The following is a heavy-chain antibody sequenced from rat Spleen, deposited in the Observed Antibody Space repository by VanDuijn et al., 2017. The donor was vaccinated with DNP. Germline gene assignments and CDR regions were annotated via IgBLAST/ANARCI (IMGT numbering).Heavy chain of an antibody. CDR1: EFTFRRSD. Sequence: EVQLVESGGGLVQPGRSLKISCVASEFTFRRSDVAWVRQAPTRGLEWVASISPSGANIYYRDSVKGRFTISRDIPKSTLYLQMDSLRSEDTATYYCARENYYSGDYWGQGTLVTVSS. CDR3: ARENYYSGDY. V-gene: IGHV5-19*01. D-gene: IGHD1-1*01. CDR2: ISPSGANI. J-gene: IGHJ3*01.